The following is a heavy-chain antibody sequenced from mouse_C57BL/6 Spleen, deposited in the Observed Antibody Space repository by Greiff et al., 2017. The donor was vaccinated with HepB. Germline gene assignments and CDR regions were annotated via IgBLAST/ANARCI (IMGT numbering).Heavy chain of an antibody. CDR1: GYTFTDYY. Sequence: EVQLQQSGPELVKPGASVKISCKASGYTFTDYYMNWVKQSHGKSLEWIGDIDPNNGGTSYNQKFKGKATLTVDKSSSTAYMELRSLTSEDSAVYYCASPRSRGWYFDVWGTGTTVTVSS. J-gene: IGHJ1*03. V-gene: IGHV1-26*01. CDR2: IDPNNGGT. D-gene: IGHD3-3*01. CDR3: ASPRSRGWYFDV.